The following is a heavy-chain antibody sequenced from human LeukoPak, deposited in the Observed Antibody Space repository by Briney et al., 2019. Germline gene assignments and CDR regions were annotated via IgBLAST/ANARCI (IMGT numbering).Heavy chain of an antibody. Sequence: GGSLRLSCAASGFTFSSYAMSWVRQAPGEGLEWVSAISGSGGSTYYADSVKGRFTISRDNSKNTLYLQMNSLRAEDTAVYYCAKAPPDYSYYYYVDVRGKGTTVTVSS. CDR3: AKAPPDYSYYYYVDV. J-gene: IGHJ6*03. CDR2: ISGSGGST. V-gene: IGHV3-23*01. CDR1: GFTFSSYA.